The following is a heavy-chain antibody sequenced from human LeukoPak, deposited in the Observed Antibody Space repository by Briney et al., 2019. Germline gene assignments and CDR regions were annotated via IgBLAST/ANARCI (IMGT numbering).Heavy chain of an antibody. CDR1: GFTFTKYW. D-gene: IGHD6-19*01. V-gene: IGHV3-7*03. J-gene: IGHJ4*02. Sequence: GGSLRLSCAASGFTFTKYWMTWVRQAPGKGLEWVGNIKQDGSDKNYMDSVKGRFTISRDNSKNTLYLQMNSLRAEDTAVYYCARTLIAVARGIFDYWGQGTLVTVSS. CDR3: ARTLIAVARGIFDY. CDR2: IKQDGSDK.